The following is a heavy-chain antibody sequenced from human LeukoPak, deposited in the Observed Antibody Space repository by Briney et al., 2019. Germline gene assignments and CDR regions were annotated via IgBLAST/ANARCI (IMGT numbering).Heavy chain of an antibody. CDR3: ARTDQRGRPFDY. V-gene: IGHV4-34*01. D-gene: IGHD2-2*01. CDR1: GGSFSGYY. J-gene: IGHJ4*02. CDR2: INHSGST. Sequence: PSETLSLTCAVYGGSFSGYYWSWIRQPPGKGLEWIGEINHSGSTNYNPSHKSRVTISVDTSKNQFSLKLSSVTAADTAVYYCARTDQRGRPFDYWGQGTLVTVSS.